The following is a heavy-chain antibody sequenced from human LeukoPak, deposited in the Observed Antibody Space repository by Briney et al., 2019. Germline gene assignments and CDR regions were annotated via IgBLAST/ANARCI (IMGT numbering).Heavy chain of an antibody. CDR1: GYTFTSYD. Sequence: ASVKVSCKASGYTFTSYDINWVRQATGQGLEWMAWMNPNSGNTGYAQKFQGRVTLTRDTSKSTAYMELNNLRSEDTAVYYCAREEIAAAGTVFDYWGQGTLVTVSS. V-gene: IGHV1-8*01. J-gene: IGHJ4*02. D-gene: IGHD6-13*01. CDR3: AREEIAAAGTVFDY. CDR2: MNPNSGNT.